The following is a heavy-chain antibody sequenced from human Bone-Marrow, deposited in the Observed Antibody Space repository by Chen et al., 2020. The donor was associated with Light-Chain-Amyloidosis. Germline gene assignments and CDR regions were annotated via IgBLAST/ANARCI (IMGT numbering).Heavy chain of an antibody. CDR1: GYSISSGYY. CDR2: IYHSGST. V-gene: IGHV4-38-2*01. D-gene: IGHD7-27*01. CDR3: ARGPSEVNWGVVQSAYAFNF. Sequence: QVQLQESGPGLVKPSETLSLTCAVSGYSISSGYYWGWIRQPPGKGLEWIGSIYHSGSTYYNPSLKSRVTISVDTSKNQFSLKLSSVTAADTAVYYCARGPSEVNWGVVQSAYAFNFWGQGTMVTVS. J-gene: IGHJ3*01.